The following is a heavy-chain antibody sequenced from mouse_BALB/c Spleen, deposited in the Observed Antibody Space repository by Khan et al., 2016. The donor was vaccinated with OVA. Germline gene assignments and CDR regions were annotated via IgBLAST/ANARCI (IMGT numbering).Heavy chain of an antibody. J-gene: IGHJ4*01. V-gene: IGHV9-3-1*01. CDR1: GYTFTNYG. D-gene: IGHD2-10*01. CDR3: ARPPYFSYVMAY. Sequence: QIQLVQSGPELKKPGETVKISCKASGYTFTNYGMNWMKQAPGKGLKWMGWINTYTGEPTYADDFKGRFAFSLETSASNAYLQINNLKNEDTATYFCARPPYFSYVMAYWGQGTSVTVSS. CDR2: INTYTGEP.